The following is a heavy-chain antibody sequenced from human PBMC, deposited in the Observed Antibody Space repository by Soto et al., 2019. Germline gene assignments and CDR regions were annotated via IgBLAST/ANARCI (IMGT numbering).Heavy chain of an antibody. CDR1: GFTFSIYD. CDR3: RRGGGAL. Sequence: LVESGGGLVQPGGSLRLSCTASGFTFSIYDMHWVRQAPGKGLEWVAAIATAGDTYYPDSVKGRFTISRENAKNSLYLQMSSLRAGDRAVYYCRRGGGALWGRGTLVTVSS. CDR2: IATAGDT. J-gene: IGHJ2*01. D-gene: IGHD3-16*01. V-gene: IGHV3-13*04.